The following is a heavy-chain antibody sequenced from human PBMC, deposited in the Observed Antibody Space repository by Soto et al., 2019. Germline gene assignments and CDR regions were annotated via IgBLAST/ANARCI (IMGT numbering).Heavy chain of an antibody. Sequence: TLSLTCTVSGGSISSGGYYWSWIRQHPGKGLEWIGYIYYSGSTYYNPSLRSRVTISVDTSKNQFSLKLSSVTAADTAVYYCARTGYSYAQADYWGQGTLVTVSS. CDR3: ARTGYSYAQADY. J-gene: IGHJ4*02. CDR1: GGSISSGGYY. V-gene: IGHV4-31*03. CDR2: IYYSGST. D-gene: IGHD5-18*01.